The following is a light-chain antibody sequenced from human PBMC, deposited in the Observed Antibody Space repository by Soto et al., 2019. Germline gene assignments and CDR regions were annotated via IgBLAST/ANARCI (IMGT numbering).Light chain of an antibody. CDR3: QQTYGTPPT. J-gene: IGKJ1*01. CDR2: GAS. Sequence: DIQMTQSPSSLSTSVGDRVTITCRASENIRDFVNWYQQKPGKAPNLLIYGASTLQGGVPSRFSGSGSATDFTPTISSLQHEDFATYYCQQTYGTPPTFGQGTKVDIK. CDR1: ENIRDF. V-gene: IGKV1-39*01.